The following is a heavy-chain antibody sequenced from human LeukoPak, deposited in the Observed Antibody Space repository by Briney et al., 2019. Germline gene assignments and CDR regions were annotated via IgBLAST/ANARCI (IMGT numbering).Heavy chain of an antibody. Sequence: KAGGSLRLSCAASGLTFSSYAMSWVRQAPGKGLEWVSSISSSSSYIYYADSVKGRFTISRDNAKNSLYLQMNSLRAEDTAVYYCARDKSSGWYKYFQHWGQGTLVTVSS. CDR2: ISSSSSYI. J-gene: IGHJ1*01. CDR1: GLTFSSYA. D-gene: IGHD6-19*01. V-gene: IGHV3-21*01. CDR3: ARDKSSGWYKYFQH.